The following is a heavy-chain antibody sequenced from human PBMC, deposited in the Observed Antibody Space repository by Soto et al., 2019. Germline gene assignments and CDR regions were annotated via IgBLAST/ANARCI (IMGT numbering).Heavy chain of an antibody. J-gene: IGHJ5*02. CDR1: GGSFSGYY. V-gene: IGHV4-59*01. CDR3: ARSGGTYSSSWYGEDWFDP. CDR2: IYYSGST. Sequence: ETLSLTCAVYGGSFSGYYWSWIRQPPGKGLEWIGYIYYSGSTNYNPSLKSRVTISVDTSKNQFSLKLSSVTAADTAVYYCARSGGTYSSSWYGEDWFDPWGQGTLVTVSS. D-gene: IGHD6-13*01.